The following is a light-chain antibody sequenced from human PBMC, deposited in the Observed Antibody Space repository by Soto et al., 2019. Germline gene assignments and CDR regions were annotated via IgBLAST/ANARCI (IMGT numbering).Light chain of an antibody. CDR3: QQRSSWPPT. V-gene: IGKV3-11*01. CDR1: QSVSSY. Sequence: EIVLTQSPATLSLSPGERATLSCRASQSVSSYLAWYQQKPGQAPRLLIYGASNRATGIPARFSGSGSGTDFTLTISSLEPEDFAVYYCQQRSSWPPTFGQGTKVEI. CDR2: GAS. J-gene: IGKJ1*01.